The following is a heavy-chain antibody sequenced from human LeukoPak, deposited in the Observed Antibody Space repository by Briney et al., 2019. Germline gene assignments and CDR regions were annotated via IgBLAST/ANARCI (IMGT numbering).Heavy chain of an antibody. CDR3: ARGYFGHEF. V-gene: IGHV3-74*01. D-gene: IGHD3-9*01. CDR1: GFTFINYW. Sequence: GGSLRLSCEASGFTFINYWMHWVRQAPGKGLVWVSRINNDGSDTTYADAVKGRFTFSRDNAKNTLYLQMNGLRAEDTAVYYCARGYFGHEFWGQGTLVTVSS. J-gene: IGHJ4*02. CDR2: INNDGSDT.